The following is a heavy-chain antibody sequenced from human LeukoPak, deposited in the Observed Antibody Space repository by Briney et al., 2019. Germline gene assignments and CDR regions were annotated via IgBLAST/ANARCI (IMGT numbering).Heavy chain of an antibody. D-gene: IGHD2-15*01. CDR1: GYTFTSYY. CDR2: INPSGGST. J-gene: IGHJ4*02. Sequence: ASVKVSCKXSGYTFTSYYMHWVRQAPRQGLEWMGIINPSGGSTSYAQKFQGRVTMTRDTSTSTVYMELSSLRSEDTAVYYCARDRGYCSGGSCYEGYWGQGTLVTVSS. CDR3: ARDRGYCSGGSCYEGY. V-gene: IGHV1-46*01.